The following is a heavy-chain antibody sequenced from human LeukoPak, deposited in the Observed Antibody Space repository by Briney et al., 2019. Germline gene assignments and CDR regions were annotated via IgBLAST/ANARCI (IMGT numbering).Heavy chain of an antibody. CDR1: GGSTSSSNYT. J-gene: IGHJ4*02. D-gene: IGHD6-6*01. Sequence: SETLSLTCTVSGGSTSSSNYTWGWIRQPPGEGLEWIGSIHYSGSTYYNPSFKSRVTISVDTSKNLLALKLSSVTAADTAVYYCARQVSSIIARPFDYWGQGTQVTVSS. V-gene: IGHV4-39*01. CDR2: IHYSGST. CDR3: ARQVSSIIARPFDY.